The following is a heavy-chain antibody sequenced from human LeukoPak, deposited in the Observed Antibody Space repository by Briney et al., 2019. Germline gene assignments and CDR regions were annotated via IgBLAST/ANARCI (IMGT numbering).Heavy chain of an antibody. CDR2: ISGSGGST. CDR1: GFTFSSYA. CDR3: AKVSSGYQELDY. Sequence: PGGSLRLSCAASGFTFSSYAMSWVRQAPGKGLAWVSAISGSGGSTYYADSVKGRFTISRDNSKNTLYLQMNSLRAEDTALYYCAKVSSGYQELDYWGQGTLVTVSS. D-gene: IGHD3-22*01. V-gene: IGHV3-23*01. J-gene: IGHJ4*02.